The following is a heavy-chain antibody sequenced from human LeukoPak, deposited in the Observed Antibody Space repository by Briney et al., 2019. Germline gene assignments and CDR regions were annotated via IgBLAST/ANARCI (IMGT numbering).Heavy chain of an antibody. D-gene: IGHD4/OR15-4a*01. V-gene: IGHV3-48*03. Sequence: GGSLRLSCAASGFTFSSYEMNWVRQAPGKGLEWVSYISSSGRTIYYADSVKGRFTISRDNGKKSLYLQMNSLRADDTAVYYCARDTLGEGEDANYAVYYFDYWGQGTVVTVSS. CDR2: ISSSGRTI. J-gene: IGHJ4*02. CDR3: ARDTLGEGEDANYAVYYFDY. CDR1: GFTFSSYE.